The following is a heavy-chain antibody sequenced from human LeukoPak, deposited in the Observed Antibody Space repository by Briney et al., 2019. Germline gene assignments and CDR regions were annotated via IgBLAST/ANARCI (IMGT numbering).Heavy chain of an antibody. D-gene: IGHD5-24*01. CDR3: ARLRDLYNCLDP. J-gene: IGHJ5*02. V-gene: IGHV4-38-2*01. CDR2: ISHSVSI. Sequence: PSETLSLTCAVSGYSINSGYYWGWIRQPPGKGLEWIGSISHSVSIYYNPSLKSRVTISVDTSKNQFSLKLSSVSAADTAVYYCARLRDLYNCLDPWGQGTLVTVSS. CDR1: GYSINSGYY.